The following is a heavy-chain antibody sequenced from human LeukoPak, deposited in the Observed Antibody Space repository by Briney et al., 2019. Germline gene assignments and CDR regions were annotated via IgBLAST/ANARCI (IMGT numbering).Heavy chain of an antibody. Sequence: SVKVSCKASGGTFSSYAISWVRQAPGQGLEWMERIIPILGIANYAQKFQGRVTITADKSTSTAYMELSSLRSEDTAVYYCARGILRYNWNDAYYYYGMDVWGQGTTVTVSS. CDR1: GGTFSSYA. D-gene: IGHD1-1*01. V-gene: IGHV1-69*04. CDR3: ARGILRYNWNDAYYYYGMDV. CDR2: IIPILGIA. J-gene: IGHJ6*02.